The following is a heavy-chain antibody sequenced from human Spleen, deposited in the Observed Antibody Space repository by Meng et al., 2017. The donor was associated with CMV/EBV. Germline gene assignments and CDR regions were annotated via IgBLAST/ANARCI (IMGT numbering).Heavy chain of an antibody. CDR3: AKDSSRSTWYGPDDYSGMDV. Sequence: GESLKISCAASGFTFSSYAMHWVRQAPGKGLEWVAVISYDGSNKYYVDSVKGRFTISRDNSKNTLYLQMNSLRAEDTAVYYCAKDSSRSTWYGPDDYSGMDVWGQGTTVTVSS. V-gene: IGHV3-30*04. CDR2: ISYDGSNK. CDR1: GFTFSSYA. J-gene: IGHJ6*02. D-gene: IGHD6-13*01.